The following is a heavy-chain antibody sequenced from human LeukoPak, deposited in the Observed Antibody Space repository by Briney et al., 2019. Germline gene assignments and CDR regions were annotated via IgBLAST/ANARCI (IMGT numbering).Heavy chain of an antibody. Sequence: GGSLRLSCAASGFTFSSYEMNWFRQAPGQGLEWVSYISSSGSTIYYADSVKGRFTISRDNAKNSLYLQMNSLRAEDTAVYYCARDEGSTYYYYYYMDVWGKGTTVTVSS. CDR2: ISSSGSTI. CDR1: GFTFSSYE. V-gene: IGHV3-48*03. CDR3: ARDEGSTYYYYYYMDV. J-gene: IGHJ6*03.